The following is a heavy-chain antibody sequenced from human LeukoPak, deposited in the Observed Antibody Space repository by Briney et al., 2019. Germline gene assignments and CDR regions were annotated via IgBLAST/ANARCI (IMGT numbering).Heavy chain of an antibody. D-gene: IGHD6-19*01. Sequence: GASVKVSCMASGYTFTSYGISWVRQAPGQGLEWMGWISAYNGNTNYAQKLQDRVTMTTDTSTSTAYMELRSLRSDDTAVYYCARAGIAVAGNWFDPWGQGTLVTVSS. V-gene: IGHV1-18*01. CDR2: ISAYNGNT. J-gene: IGHJ5*02. CDR3: ARAGIAVAGNWFDP. CDR1: GYTFTSYG.